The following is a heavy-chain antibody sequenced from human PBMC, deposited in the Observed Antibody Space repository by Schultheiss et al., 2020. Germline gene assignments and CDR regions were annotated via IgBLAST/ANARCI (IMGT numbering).Heavy chain of an antibody. J-gene: IGHJ4*02. Sequence: ASVKVSCKASGYSFNNFAMHWVRQAPGQRLEWMGWINTDNGNTIYSPTLQGRVTITRDTSANIAYMELRSLRSEDTALYYCARDTKVARFEYWGQGTLVTVSS. D-gene: IGHD5-12*01. V-gene: IGHV1-3*04. CDR1: GYSFNNFA. CDR2: INTDNGNT. CDR3: ARDTKVARFEY.